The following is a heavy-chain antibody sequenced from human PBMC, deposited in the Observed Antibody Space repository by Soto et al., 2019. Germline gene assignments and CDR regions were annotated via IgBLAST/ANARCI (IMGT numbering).Heavy chain of an antibody. V-gene: IGHV4-39*07. CDR1: GGSISSGAYY. Sequence: PSETLSLTCIVSGGSISSGAYYWSWIRQPPGKGLEWIGEINHSGSTNYNPSLKSRVTISVDTSKNQFSLKLSSVTAADTAVYYCARSVDTAMATFFDYWGQGTLVTVSS. CDR2: INHSGST. D-gene: IGHD5-18*01. J-gene: IGHJ4*02. CDR3: ARSVDTAMATFFDY.